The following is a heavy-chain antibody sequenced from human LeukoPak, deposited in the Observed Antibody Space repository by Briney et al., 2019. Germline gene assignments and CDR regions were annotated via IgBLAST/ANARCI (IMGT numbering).Heavy chain of an antibody. V-gene: IGHV1-18*01. Sequence: ASVKVSCKASGGTFSSYAISWVRQAPGQGLEWMGWISAYNGNTNYAQKLQGRVTMTTDTSTSTAYMELRSLRSDDTAVYYCARVPMVRGVICAFDIWGQGTMVTVSS. J-gene: IGHJ3*02. D-gene: IGHD3-10*01. CDR3: ARVPMVRGVICAFDI. CDR1: GGTFSSYA. CDR2: ISAYNGNT.